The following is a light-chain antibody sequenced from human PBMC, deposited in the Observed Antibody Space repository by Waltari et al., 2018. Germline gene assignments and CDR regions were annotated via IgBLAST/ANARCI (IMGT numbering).Light chain of an antibody. Sequence: EIVLTQSPGTLSLSPGERATLSCRASQSVSSSYLAWYQQKPGPAPRLLIYGASSRATGIPDRFSGSGFGTDFTLTISRLEPEDFAVYYCQQYTGSPWTFGQGTKVEIK. J-gene: IGKJ1*01. CDR2: GAS. CDR3: QQYTGSPWT. V-gene: IGKV3-20*01. CDR1: QSVSSSY.